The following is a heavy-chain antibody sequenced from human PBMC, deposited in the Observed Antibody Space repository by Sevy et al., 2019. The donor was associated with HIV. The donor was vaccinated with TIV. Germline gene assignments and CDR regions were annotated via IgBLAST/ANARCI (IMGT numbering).Heavy chain of an antibody. V-gene: IGHV3-30-3*01. CDR3: ARDPNDYGDYVYYLYGMDV. CDR2: ISYDGSKK. D-gene: IGHD4-17*01. Sequence: GGSLRLSCAASGFTFSSYAVHWVRQAPGKGLEWVAVISYDGSKKYYPDSVKGRFTISRDNSKNTLYLKMNSLRPEDTAVYYCARDPNDYGDYVYYLYGMDVWGQGTTVTVSS. CDR1: GFTFSSYA. J-gene: IGHJ6*02.